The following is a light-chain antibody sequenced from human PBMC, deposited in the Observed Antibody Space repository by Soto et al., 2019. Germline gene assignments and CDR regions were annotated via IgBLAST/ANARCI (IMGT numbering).Light chain of an antibody. J-gene: IGKJ1*01. CDR1: QSVSNDF. Sequence: EIVLTQSPGPLSLSPGERATLSCRASQSVSNDFLAWYQQKPGQAPRLLIYGASTRATDVPDRFSGSGSGADFTLSISRLEPEDVAVYYCQQYGSSPRTFGQGTKVDIK. CDR3: QQYGSSPRT. V-gene: IGKV3-20*01. CDR2: GAS.